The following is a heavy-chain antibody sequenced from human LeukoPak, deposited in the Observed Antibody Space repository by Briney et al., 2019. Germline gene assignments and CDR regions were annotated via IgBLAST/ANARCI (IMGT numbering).Heavy chain of an antibody. CDR3: AREPADPGHLVVLAVVGCMDV. Sequence: SETLSLTCTVSGASISSGSYYWSWIRQPAGKGLEWIWRIYTSGSTNYNPSLKSPVAILIDTSKNQFSLKLSSVTAADTAVYYCAREPADPGHLVVLAVVGCMDVWGNGTTVTVSA. V-gene: IGHV4-61*02. CDR2: IYTSGST. J-gene: IGHJ6*04. D-gene: IGHD2-21*01. CDR1: GASISSGSYY.